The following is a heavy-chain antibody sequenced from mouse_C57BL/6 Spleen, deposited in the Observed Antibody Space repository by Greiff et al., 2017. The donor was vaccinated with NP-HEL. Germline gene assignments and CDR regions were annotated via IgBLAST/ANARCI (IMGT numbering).Heavy chain of an antibody. CDR2: INPNYGTT. D-gene: IGHD1-1*01. J-gene: IGHJ2*01. V-gene: IGHV1-39*01. CDR3: SRGHAFITTVVATRYFDY. CDR1: GYSFTDYN. Sequence: EVQLQQSGPELVKPGASVKISCKASGYSFTDYNMNWVKQSNGKSLEWIGVINPNYGTTSYNQKFKGKATLTVDQSSSTAYMQLNSLTSEDSAVYYWSRGHAFITTVVATRYFDYWGQGTTLTVSS.